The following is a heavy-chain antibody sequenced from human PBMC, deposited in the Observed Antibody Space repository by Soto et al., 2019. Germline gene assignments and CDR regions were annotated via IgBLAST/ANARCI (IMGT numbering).Heavy chain of an antibody. D-gene: IGHD1-26*01. CDR2: ISSSSSTI. V-gene: IGHV3-48*02. Sequence: EVQLVESGGGLVQPGGSLRLSCAASGFTFSSYSMNWVRQAPGKGLEWVSYISSSSSTIYYADSVKGRFTISRDNAKNSLDLQMNSLRDEDTAVYYCARDPGGAKGYWGQGTLVTVSS. CDR1: GFTFSSYS. CDR3: ARDPGGAKGY. J-gene: IGHJ4*02.